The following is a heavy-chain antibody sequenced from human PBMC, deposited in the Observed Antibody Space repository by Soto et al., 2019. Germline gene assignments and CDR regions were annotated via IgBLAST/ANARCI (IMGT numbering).Heavy chain of an antibody. D-gene: IGHD6-19*01. CDR2: IYSGGST. CDR3: ARDRIAVAAGYYFDY. V-gene: IGHV3-53*04. J-gene: IGHJ4*02. Sequence: GGSLRLSCAASGFTVSSNYMSWVRQAPGKGLEWVSVIYSGGSTYYADSVKGRFTISRHNSKNTLYLQMNSLRAEDTAVYYCARDRIAVAAGYYFDYWGQGTLVTVST. CDR1: GFTVSSNY.